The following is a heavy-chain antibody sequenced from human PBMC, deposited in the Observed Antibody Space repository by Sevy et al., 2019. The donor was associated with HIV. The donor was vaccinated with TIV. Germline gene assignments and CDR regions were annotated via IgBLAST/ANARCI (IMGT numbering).Heavy chain of an antibody. J-gene: IGHJ3*02. CDR1: GLTFSNYG. CDR3: AKGSKATDSAFDI. V-gene: IGHV3-30*18. Sequence: GGSLRLSCAASGLTFSNYGMHWVRQAPGKGLDWVALVSYDGTTKYYAESVRGRFTISRDNSKNMVYLQMNSLRAEDTAVFYCAKGSKATDSAFDIWGQWTMVTVSS. CDR2: VSYDGTTK. D-gene: IGHD3-22*01.